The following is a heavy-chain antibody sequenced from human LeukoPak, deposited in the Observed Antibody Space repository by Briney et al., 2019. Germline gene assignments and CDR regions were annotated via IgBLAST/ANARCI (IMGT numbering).Heavy chain of an antibody. V-gene: IGHV1-24*01. Sequence: ASVKVSCKVSGYTLTELSMHWVRQAPGKGLEWMGGFDPEDGETIYAQKFQGRVTMTEDTSTDTAYMELSSLRSEDTAVYYCATIPVNYGDYRSFDYWGQGTLVTVSS. J-gene: IGHJ4*02. D-gene: IGHD4-17*01. CDR3: ATIPVNYGDYRSFDY. CDR1: GYTLTELS. CDR2: FDPEDGET.